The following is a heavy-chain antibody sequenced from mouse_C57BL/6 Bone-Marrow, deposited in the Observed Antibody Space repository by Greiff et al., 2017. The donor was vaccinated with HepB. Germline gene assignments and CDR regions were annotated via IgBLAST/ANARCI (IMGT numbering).Heavy chain of an antibody. D-gene: IGHD2-1*01. J-gene: IGHJ4*01. Sequence: QVQLQQPGAELVKPGASVKLSCKASGYTFTSYWMHWVKQRPGQGLEWIGMIHPNSGSTNYNEKFKSKATLTVDKSSSTAYMQLSSLTSEDSAVYYCARFPSLYGKRAMDYWGQGTSVTVSS. V-gene: IGHV1-64*01. CDR3: ARFPSLYGKRAMDY. CDR2: IHPNSGST. CDR1: GYTFTSYW.